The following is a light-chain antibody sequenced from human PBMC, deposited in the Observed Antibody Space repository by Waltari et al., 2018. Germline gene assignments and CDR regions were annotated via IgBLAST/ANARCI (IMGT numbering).Light chain of an antibody. CDR1: QSVRSN. V-gene: IGKV3-15*01. CDR2: TSS. Sequence: EIVMTQSPATLSVSLGERAALSCRASQSVRSNLAWYKQRPGQAPRLLIYTSSTRSTGIPGRFSGSGSGTEFTLTISSLQSEDVAVYYCQQCHAWPPRTFGGGTKVEIK. CDR3: QQCHAWPPRT. J-gene: IGKJ4*01.